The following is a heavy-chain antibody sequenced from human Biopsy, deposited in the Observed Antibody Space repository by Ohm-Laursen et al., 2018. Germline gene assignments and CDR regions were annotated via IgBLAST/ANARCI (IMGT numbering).Heavy chain of an antibody. CDR1: GFTFSTYG. CDR3: AKDRYNYTPIGGFSMDV. D-gene: IGHD5-18*01. CDR2: ISRSSSTI. V-gene: IGHV3-48*01. J-gene: IGHJ6*02. Sequence: SLRLSCSASGFTFSTYGMNWVRQAPGKGLEWVSHISRSSSTIYYADSVKGRFTISRDNAKNSLYLQMNSLRAEDTAVYYCAKDRYNYTPIGGFSMDVWGQGTTVTVSS.